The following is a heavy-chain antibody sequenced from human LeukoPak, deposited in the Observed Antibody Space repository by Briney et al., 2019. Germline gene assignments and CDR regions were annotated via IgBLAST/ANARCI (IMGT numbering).Heavy chain of an antibody. CDR3: ARGYDSSGYYTLSGAFDI. D-gene: IGHD3-22*01. J-gene: IGHJ3*02. V-gene: IGHV3-74*01. CDR1: GFTFSSYW. Sequence: GGSLRLSCAASGFTFSSYWMHWVRQAPGKGLVWVSRINSDGSSTSYADSVKGRFTISRDNSKNTLYLQMNSLRAEDTAVYYCARGYDSSGYYTLSGAFDIWGQGTMVTVSS. CDR2: INSDGSST.